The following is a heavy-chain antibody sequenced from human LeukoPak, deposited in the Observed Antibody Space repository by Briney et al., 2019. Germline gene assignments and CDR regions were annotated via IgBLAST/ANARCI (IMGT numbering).Heavy chain of an antibody. Sequence: GSLRLSCAASGFTFSGFAMSWGRRTPGKGVEWVSGISGSGDNTLYADSVKGRFTISRDNSKNTLYPEMNRLRAEDTAIYYCAKMKGHPLPKYYMDVWGQGTTVTVSS. D-gene: IGHD1-26*01. V-gene: IGHV3-23*01. J-gene: IGHJ6*01. CDR2: ISGSGDNT. CDR3: AKMKGHPLPKYYMDV. CDR1: GFTFSGFA.